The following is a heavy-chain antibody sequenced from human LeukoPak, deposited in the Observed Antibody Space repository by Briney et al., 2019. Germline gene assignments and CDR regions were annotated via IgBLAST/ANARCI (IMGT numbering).Heavy chain of an antibody. CDR1: GFTFSSYA. Sequence: GGSLRLSCAASGFTFSSYAMNWVRQAPGKGLEWVSGISGSGGSTYYADSVKGRFTISRDNPKNTLYLQMNSLRAEDTAVYYCARTTVTPNYYFDYWGQGTLVTVSS. J-gene: IGHJ4*02. CDR3: ARTTVTPNYYFDY. CDR2: ISGSGGST. V-gene: IGHV3-23*01. D-gene: IGHD4-17*01.